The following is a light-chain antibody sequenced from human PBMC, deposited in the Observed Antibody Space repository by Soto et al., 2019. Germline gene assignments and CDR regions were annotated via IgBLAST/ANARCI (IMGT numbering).Light chain of an antibody. V-gene: IGLV2-11*01. Sequence: QTVVTQPRSASGSPGQSVTISCTGTSSDVGGSKYVSWYQQHPGKAPKLMIYDVTKRPSGVPDRFSGSKSGNTASLTISGLQAEDEADYYCCSYAGSYTLEVFGGGTQLTVL. CDR1: SSDVGGSKY. CDR2: DVT. J-gene: IGLJ2*01. CDR3: CSYAGSYTLEV.